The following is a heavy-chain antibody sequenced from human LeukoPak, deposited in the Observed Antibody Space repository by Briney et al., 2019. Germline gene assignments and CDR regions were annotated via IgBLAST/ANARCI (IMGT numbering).Heavy chain of an antibody. CDR2: VYASGST. CDR3: ARGWAPRGEKSSFAS. V-gene: IGHV4-4*07. D-gene: IGHD3-10*01. Sequence: PSETLSLTCTVSGASINSDYWTWVRQVAGKGLEWIGRVYASGSTNYDPYLRSRITMSVDTSKNQFSLDLSSVTAADTGVYYCARGWAPRGEKSSFASWGQGTLVTVSS. CDR1: GASINSDY. J-gene: IGHJ4*02.